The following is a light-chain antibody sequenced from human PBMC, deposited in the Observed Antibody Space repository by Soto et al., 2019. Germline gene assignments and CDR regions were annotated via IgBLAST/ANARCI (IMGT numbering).Light chain of an antibody. CDR1: NIGIKS. V-gene: IGLV3-21*04. J-gene: IGLJ2*01. Sequence: SYVLTQPPSVSVAPGKTARITCGGNNIGIKSVHWYQQKSGQAPVLVISYDSDRPSGIPERFSGSNSGNTATLTISRVEAGDEADYYCQVWDSSSDHVLFGGGTKVT. CDR2: YDS. CDR3: QVWDSSSDHVL.